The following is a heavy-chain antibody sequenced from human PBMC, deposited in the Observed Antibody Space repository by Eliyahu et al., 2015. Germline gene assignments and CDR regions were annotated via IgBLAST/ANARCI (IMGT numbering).Heavy chain of an antibody. CDR3: ARDAAWYFDL. CDR1: GGTFTSHG. CDR2: INPMLGTT. V-gene: IGHV1-69*04. Sequence: EVKKPGSSVNVSCRASGGTFTSHGVSWVRQAPGQGLEWMGRINPMLGTTDYAQKFEGRVTITADKSATTVYLELRRLTSEDTAMYYCARDAAWYFDLWGRGTLATVSS. J-gene: IGHJ2*01. D-gene: IGHD6-25*01.